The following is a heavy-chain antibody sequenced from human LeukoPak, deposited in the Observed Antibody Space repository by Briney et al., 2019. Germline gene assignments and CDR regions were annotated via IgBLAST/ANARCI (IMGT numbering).Heavy chain of an antibody. D-gene: IGHD3-10*01. CDR1: GFTLRNYW. CDR3: ARDLGYYGSGSYPVDY. J-gene: IGHJ4*02. V-gene: IGHV3-7*01. CDR2: IKQDESER. Sequence: HPGGSLRLSCAASGFTLRNYWMSWVRQAPGKGLEWAANIKQDESERYYVDSVKGRFTISRDNSKNTLYLQMNSLRAEDTAVYYCARDLGYYGSGSYPVDYWGQGTLVTVSS.